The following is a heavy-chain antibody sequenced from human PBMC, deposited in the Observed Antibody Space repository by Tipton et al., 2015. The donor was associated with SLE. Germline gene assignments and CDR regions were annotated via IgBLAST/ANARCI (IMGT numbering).Heavy chain of an antibody. J-gene: IGHJ4*02. CDR1: GFTSSSYG. V-gene: IGHV3-30*02. CDR2: IRYDGSNK. CDR3: AGHGGEVATIKY. Sequence: SLRLSCAASGFTSSSYGMHWVRQAPGKGLEWVAFIRYDGSNKYYADSVKGRFTISRDNSKNTLYLQMNSLRAEDTAVYYCAGHGGEVATIKYWGQGTLVTVSS. D-gene: IGHD5-12*01.